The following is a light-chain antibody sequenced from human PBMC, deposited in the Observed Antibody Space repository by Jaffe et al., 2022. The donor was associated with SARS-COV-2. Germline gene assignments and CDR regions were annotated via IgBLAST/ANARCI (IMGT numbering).Light chain of an antibody. Sequence: EIVLTQSPGTLSLSPGESATLSCRASQSVSTTYLAWYQQRPGQAPRLLIYGGSGRATDIPDRFTGSGSGTDFTLTISRLEPEDFGVYYCQQYGSSVTFGGGTKVEIK. CDR3: QQYGSSVT. CDR2: GGS. CDR1: QSVSTTY. J-gene: IGKJ4*01. V-gene: IGKV3-20*01.